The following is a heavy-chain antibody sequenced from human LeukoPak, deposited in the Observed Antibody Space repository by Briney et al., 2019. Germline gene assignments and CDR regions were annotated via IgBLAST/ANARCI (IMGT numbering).Heavy chain of an antibody. CDR3: ARRAIRRWWSDP. D-gene: IGHD4-23*01. CDR1: GYTFTSYY. V-gene: IGHV1-46*01. J-gene: IGHJ5*02. Sequence: ASVKVSCMASGYTFTSYYMHWVRQAPGQGLEWMGIINPSGGSTSYAQKFQGRVTMTRDTSTSTVYMELSSLRSEDTAVYYCARRAIRRWWSDPWGQGTLVTVSS. CDR2: INPSGGST.